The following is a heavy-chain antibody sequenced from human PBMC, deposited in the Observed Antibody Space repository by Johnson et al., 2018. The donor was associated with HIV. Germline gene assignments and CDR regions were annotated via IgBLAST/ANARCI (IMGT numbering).Heavy chain of an antibody. V-gene: IGHV3-66*03. D-gene: IGHD3-16*01. Sequence: VQLVESGGGLIQPGGSLRLSCVASGFTVRKGLEWVSVIYRGGSTYYADSVKGRFTIARDNSKNTLYLQMNSLRAEDTAVYYCARDPVWGDPDAFDIWGQGTMVTVSS. J-gene: IGHJ3*02. CDR1: GFTVR. CDR2: IYRGGST. CDR3: ARDPVWGDPDAFDI.